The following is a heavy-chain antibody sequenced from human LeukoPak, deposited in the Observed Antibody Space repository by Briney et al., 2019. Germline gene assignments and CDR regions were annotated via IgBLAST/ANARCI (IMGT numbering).Heavy chain of an antibody. CDR3: AKDILDQYYFDY. CDR2: IRYDGSNK. J-gene: IGHJ4*02. D-gene: IGHD1-1*01. CDR1: GFTFSSYG. Sequence: GGSLRLSCAASGFTFSSYGMHWVRQAPGKGLEWVAFIRYDGSNKYYADSVKGRFTISRDNSKDTLYLQMNSLRAEDTAVYYCAKDILDQYYFDYWGQGTLVTVSS. V-gene: IGHV3-30*02.